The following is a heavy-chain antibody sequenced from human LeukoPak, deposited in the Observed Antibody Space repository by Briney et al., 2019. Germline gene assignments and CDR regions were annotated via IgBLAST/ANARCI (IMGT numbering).Heavy chain of an antibody. CDR1: GFTFSIYA. V-gene: IGHV3-23*01. Sequence: PGGSLRLSCAVSGFTFSIYAMSWVRQAPGKGLEWGSGISTSGGSTYYADSVKGRFTISRDNSKNTLYLQMKSPRAEDTAVYYCAWGVNYWGQGTLVTVSS. J-gene: IGHJ4*02. CDR3: AWGVNY. D-gene: IGHD3-10*01. CDR2: ISTSGGST.